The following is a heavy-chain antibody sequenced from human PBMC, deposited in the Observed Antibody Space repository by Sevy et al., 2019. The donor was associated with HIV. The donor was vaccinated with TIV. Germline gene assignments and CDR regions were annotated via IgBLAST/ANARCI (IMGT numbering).Heavy chain of an antibody. J-gene: IGHJ6*02. Sequence: GGSLRLSCAASGFTFSSYAMSWVRQAPGKGLEWVSAISGSGGSTYYADSVKGRFTISRDNSKNTLYLQMNSLRAEDTAVYYCAKESLRFLEWLSAYYGMDVWGQGTTVTVSS. D-gene: IGHD3-3*01. V-gene: IGHV3-23*01. CDR1: GFTFSSYA. CDR2: ISGSGGST. CDR3: AKESLRFLEWLSAYYGMDV.